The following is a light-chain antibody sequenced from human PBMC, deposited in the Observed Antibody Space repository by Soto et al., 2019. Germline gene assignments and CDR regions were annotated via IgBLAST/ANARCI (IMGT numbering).Light chain of an antibody. CDR2: YDS. J-gene: IGLJ1*01. Sequence: SYELTQPPSVSVALGKTARITCGGNDIGSKSVHWYQQKPGQAPVLVIYYDSDRPSGIPERFSGSNSGNTATLTISRVEAGDEADYYCQVWDSSSDHHVFGTGTKVTVL. CDR3: QVWDSSSDHHV. V-gene: IGLV3-21*04. CDR1: DIGSKS.